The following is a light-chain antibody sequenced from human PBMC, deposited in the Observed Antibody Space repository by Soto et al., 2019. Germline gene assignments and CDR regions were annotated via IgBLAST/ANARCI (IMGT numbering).Light chain of an antibody. V-gene: IGKV1-9*01. CDR1: QSISTY. CDR3: RQLNSYPRGFT. Sequence: DIQMTQSPSSVSASVGDRVTITCRASQSISTYLAWYQQKPGKAPKLLIYAASTLQSGVPSRFSGRGSGTDFTLTISCLQSEDFATYYCRQLNSYPRGFTFGPGTKVDI. CDR2: AAS. J-gene: IGKJ3*01.